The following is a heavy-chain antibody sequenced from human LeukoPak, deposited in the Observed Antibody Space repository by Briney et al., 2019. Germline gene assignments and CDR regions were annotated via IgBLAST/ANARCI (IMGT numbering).Heavy chain of an antibody. J-gene: IGHJ6*03. V-gene: IGHV3-23*01. CDR3: AKDGGDGSGSPNMDD. CDR1: GFTFSSYA. CDR2: ISGSGGST. D-gene: IGHD3-10*01. Sequence: GGSLRLSCAASGFTFSSYAMSWVRQAPGKGLEWVSAISGSGGSTYYADSVKGRFTISRDNSKNTLYLQMNSLRAEDTAVYYCAKDGGDGSGSPNMDDWGKGTTVTVSS.